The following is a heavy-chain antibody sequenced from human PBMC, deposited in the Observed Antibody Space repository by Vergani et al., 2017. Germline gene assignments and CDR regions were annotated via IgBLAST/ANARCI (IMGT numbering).Heavy chain of an antibody. CDR3: ARGTYGDYVLDWWFDP. D-gene: IGHD4-17*01. V-gene: IGHV1-2*04. Sequence: QVQLVQSGAEVQKPGASVKVSCKASGYTFTGYYMHWVRQAPGQGLEWMGWINPNSGGTNYAQKFQGWVTMTRDTSISTAYMELSRLRSDDTAVYYCARGTYGDYVLDWWFDPWGQGTLVTVSS. CDR2: INPNSGGT. J-gene: IGHJ5*02. CDR1: GYTFTGYY.